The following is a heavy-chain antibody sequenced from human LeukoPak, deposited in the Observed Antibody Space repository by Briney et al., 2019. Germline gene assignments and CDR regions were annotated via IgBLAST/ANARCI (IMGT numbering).Heavy chain of an antibody. CDR2: IYYSGST. CDR3: ARGLFAGYSSSWFDF. CDR1: GGSISSYY. D-gene: IGHD6-13*01. V-gene: IGHV4-59*12. Sequence: SETLSLTCTVSGGSISSYYWSWIRQPPGKGLEWIGYIYYSGSTNYNPSLKSRVTISVDTSKNQFSLKLSSVTAADTAVYYCARGLFAGYSSSWFDFWGQGTLVTVSS. J-gene: IGHJ4*02.